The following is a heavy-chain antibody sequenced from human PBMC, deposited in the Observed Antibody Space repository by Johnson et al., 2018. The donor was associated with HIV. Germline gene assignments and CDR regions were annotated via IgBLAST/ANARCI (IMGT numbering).Heavy chain of an antibody. J-gene: IGHJ3*02. CDR2: ISWNSGSI. CDR1: GFTFDDYA. V-gene: IGHV3-9*01. D-gene: IGHD2-15*01. CDR3: AKDVGYCSGGSCFTRGAFDI. Sequence: VQLVESGGGVVQPGGSLRLSCAASGFTFDDYAMHWVRQAPGKGLEWVSGISWNSGSIGYADSVKGRFTISRDNAKNSLYLQMNSLRAEDTALYYCAKDVGYCSGGSCFTRGAFDIWGQGTTVTVSS.